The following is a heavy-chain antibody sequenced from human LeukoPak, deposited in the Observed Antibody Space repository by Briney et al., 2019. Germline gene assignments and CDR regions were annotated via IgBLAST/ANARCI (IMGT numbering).Heavy chain of an antibody. CDR2: IHYSGST. Sequence: PSETLSPTCTVSGGSISSYYWSWIRQPPGKGLGWIGYIHYSGSTNYNPSLKSRVTISVDTSKNQFSLRLTSVTAADTAVYYCARGGGWSDWYFDLWGRGALVSVSS. V-gene: IGHV4-59*01. CDR3: ARGGGWSDWYFDL. D-gene: IGHD2-15*01. J-gene: IGHJ2*01. CDR1: GGSISSYY.